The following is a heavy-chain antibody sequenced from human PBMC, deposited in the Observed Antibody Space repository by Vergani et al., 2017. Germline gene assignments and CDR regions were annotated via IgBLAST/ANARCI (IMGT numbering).Heavy chain of an antibody. V-gene: IGHV3-7*01. CDR1: GFTFGDYA. CDR2: ISPDGSAT. CDR3: VRLPRGSWNFDL. J-gene: IGHJ2*01. Sequence: EVQLVESGGGLVQPGRSLRLSCTASGFTFGDYAMSWFRQAPGKGLEWVAHISPDGSATSYVDSVKGRFTISRDNTKNSLSLQMSGLRVEDTAVYYCVRLPRGSWNFDLWGRGTLITVSS.